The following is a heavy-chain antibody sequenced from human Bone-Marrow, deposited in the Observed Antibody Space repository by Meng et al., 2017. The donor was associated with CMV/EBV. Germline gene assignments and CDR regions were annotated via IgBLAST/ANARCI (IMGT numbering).Heavy chain of an antibody. CDR2: ISAYNGNT. V-gene: IGHV1-18*01. D-gene: IGHD1-26*01. J-gene: IGHJ6*02. CDR3: ARDSRVGATRYYYYGMDV. CDR1: GYTFTSYD. Sequence: ASVKVSCKASGYTFTSYDINWVRQATGQGLEWMGWISAYNGNTNYAQKLQGRVTMTTDTSTSTAYMELRSLRSDDTAVYYCARDSRVGATRYYYYGMDVWGQGPTVNVSS.